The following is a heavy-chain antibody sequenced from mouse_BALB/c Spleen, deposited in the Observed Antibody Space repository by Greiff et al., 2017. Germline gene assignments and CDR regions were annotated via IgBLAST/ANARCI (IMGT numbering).Heavy chain of an antibody. CDR2: ISNGGGST. Sequence: EVQGVESGGGLVQPGGSLKLSCAASGFTFSSYTMSWVRQTPEKRLEWVAYISNGGGSTYYPDTVKGRFTISRDNAKNTLYLQMSSLKSEDTAMYYCARRTGTGYFDVWGAGTTVTVSS. D-gene: IGHD4-1*01. CDR3: ARRTGTGYFDV. CDR1: GFTFSSYT. V-gene: IGHV5-12-2*01. J-gene: IGHJ1*01.